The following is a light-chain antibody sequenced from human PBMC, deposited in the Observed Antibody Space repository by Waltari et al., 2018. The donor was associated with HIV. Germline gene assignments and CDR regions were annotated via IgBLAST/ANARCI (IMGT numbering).Light chain of an antibody. V-gene: IGLV1-51*01. CDR3: ATWEASLSAVV. J-gene: IGLJ2*01. Sequence: QSVLTQPPSVSAAPGQTVTLSCSGNRYNIGDNYVSWHQHVPGKAPKVLIYDNNKRPSGTTARFFGSKAGTSATLDIIGRQTGDEADYYCATWEASLSAVVFGGGTRLTVL. CDR1: RYNIGDNY. CDR2: DNN.